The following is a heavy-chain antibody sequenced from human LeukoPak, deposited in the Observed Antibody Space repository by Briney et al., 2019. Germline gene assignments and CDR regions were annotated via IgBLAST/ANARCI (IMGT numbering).Heavy chain of an antibody. CDR2: ISSNGGDT. D-gene: IGHD2-15*01. V-gene: IGHV3-64*01. CDR3: ARGRYCSGGSCYFDY. J-gene: IGHJ4*02. CDR1: GFSFSTYT. Sequence: GGSLRLSCAAYGFSFSTYTMGWVRQAPGKGLEYVSGISSNGGDTFYANSVKGRFTISRDNSKHTLYLQMDSLRPDDMAIYYCARGRYCSGGSCYFDYWGQGTMVADSS.